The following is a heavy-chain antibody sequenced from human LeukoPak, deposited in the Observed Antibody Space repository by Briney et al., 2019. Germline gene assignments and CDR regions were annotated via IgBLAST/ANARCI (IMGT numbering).Heavy chain of an antibody. J-gene: IGHJ4*02. V-gene: IGHV3-23*01. CDR2: ISGSGGST. D-gene: IGHD6-13*01. CDR1: GFTFSSYA. Sequence: PGGSLRLSCAASGFTFSSYAMSWVRQAPGKGLEWVSSISGSGGSTYYADSVKGRFTISRDNSKNTLYLQMNSLRAEDTAVYYCAKGGPRGIAAAASFDYWGQGTLVTVSS. CDR3: AKGGPRGIAAAASFDY.